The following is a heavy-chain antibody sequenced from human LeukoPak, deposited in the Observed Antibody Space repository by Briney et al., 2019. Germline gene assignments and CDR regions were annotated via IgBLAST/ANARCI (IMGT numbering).Heavy chain of an antibody. Sequence: GGSLRLSCAASGFTLSIYAMSWVRQAPGEGLEGVSAISGSGGSTYYADSVKGRFTISRDNSKNTLYLQMNSLRAEDTAVYYCAKGLPSYYYDSSGFSPSYYFDYWVQGTLVTVSS. J-gene: IGHJ4*02. CDR1: GFTLSIYA. D-gene: IGHD3-22*01. CDR3: AKGLPSYYYDSSGFSPSYYFDY. CDR2: ISGSGGST. V-gene: IGHV3-23*01.